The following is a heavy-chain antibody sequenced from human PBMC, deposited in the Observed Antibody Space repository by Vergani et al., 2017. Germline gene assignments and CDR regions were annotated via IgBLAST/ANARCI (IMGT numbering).Heavy chain of an antibody. J-gene: IGHJ6*03. CDR1: GYSFTSYW. V-gene: IGHV5-51*01. CDR3: ARHNGGYCSSTSCRSYYYYYMDV. D-gene: IGHD2-2*01. Sequence: EVQLVQSGAEVKKPGESLKISCKGSGYSFTSYWIGWVRQMPGKGLEWMGIIYPGDSDTRYSPSFQGQVTISADKSISTAYLQWSSLKASDTAMYYCARHNGGYCSSTSCRSYYYYYMDVWGKGTTVTVSS. CDR2: IYPGDSDT.